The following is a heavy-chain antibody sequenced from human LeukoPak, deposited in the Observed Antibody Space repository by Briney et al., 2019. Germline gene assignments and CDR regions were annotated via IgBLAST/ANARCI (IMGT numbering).Heavy chain of an antibody. J-gene: IGHJ5*02. Sequence: SETLSLTCTVSGGSISSGNYYWSWIRQPAGKGLEWIGRMHTSGSTNYNPSLKSRVTISVDTSKNQFSLKLTSVTAADTAVYFCARGGYYGSGNDFRFDPWGQGTLVTVSS. CDR1: GGSISSGNYY. V-gene: IGHV4-61*02. CDR2: MHTSGST. CDR3: ARGGYYGSGNDFRFDP. D-gene: IGHD3-10*01.